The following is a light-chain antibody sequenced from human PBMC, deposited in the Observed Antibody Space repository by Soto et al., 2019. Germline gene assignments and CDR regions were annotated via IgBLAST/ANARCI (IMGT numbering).Light chain of an antibody. CDR1: QDISSH. CDR2: AAS. Sequence: IQLTQSPSSLSASVGDSVTITCRASQDISSHLAWYQQKPGKAPKVLIYAASTLESGIPSRFSGSGSGTDSTLTIRSLQAEDFATYYCQQVKSFLPLTFGGGTKVEIK. CDR3: QQVKSFLPLT. V-gene: IGKV1-9*01. J-gene: IGKJ4*01.